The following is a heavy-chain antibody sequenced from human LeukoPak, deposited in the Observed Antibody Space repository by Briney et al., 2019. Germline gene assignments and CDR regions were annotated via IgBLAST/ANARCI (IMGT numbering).Heavy chain of an antibody. Sequence: PGGSLRLSCAASGFTFSTYEMNWVRQAPGKGLEWISYFRSGGSIIYYADSVKGRFTISRDNAKNSLYLQMNSLRAEDTAVYYCAREGVADAFDIWGQGTMVTVSS. CDR2: FRSGGSII. J-gene: IGHJ3*02. D-gene: IGHD6-13*01. V-gene: IGHV3-48*03. CDR1: GFTFSTYE. CDR3: AREGVADAFDI.